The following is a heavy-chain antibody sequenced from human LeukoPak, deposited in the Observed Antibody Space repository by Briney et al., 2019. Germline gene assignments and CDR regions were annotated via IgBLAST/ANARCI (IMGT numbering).Heavy chain of an antibody. CDR2: INHSGST. CDR3: ARVLAAWNNWFDP. V-gene: IGHV4-34*01. J-gene: IGHJ5*02. D-gene: IGHD6-13*01. Sequence: SETLSLTCTVSGGSISSYYWSWIRQPPGKGLEWIGEINHSGSTNYNPSLKSRVTISVDTSKNQFSLKLSSVTAADTAVYYCARVLAAWNNWFDPWGQGTLVTVSS. CDR1: GGSISSYY.